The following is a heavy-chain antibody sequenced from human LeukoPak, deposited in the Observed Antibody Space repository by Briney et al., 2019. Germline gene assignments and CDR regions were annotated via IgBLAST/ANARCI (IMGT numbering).Heavy chain of an antibody. CDR3: ARVGDHFHWNLDL. D-gene: IGHD3-3*02. V-gene: IGHV3-53*01. CDR2: IYSGGTT. Sequence: GGSLRFSCAASGLTPSPYFMNWFGQAPGKGLNWVSIIYSGGTTYYADSVKGRFTISRDTSKNTLSLQMNSLRAEDTAVYFCARVGDHFHWNLDLWGRGTLVTVSS. CDR1: GLTPSPYF. J-gene: IGHJ2*01.